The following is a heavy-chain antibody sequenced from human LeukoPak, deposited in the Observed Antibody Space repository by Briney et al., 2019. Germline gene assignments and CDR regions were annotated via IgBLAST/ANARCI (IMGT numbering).Heavy chain of an antibody. D-gene: IGHD2-2*01. CDR2: IYSGGST. CDR1: GFTVSSNY. J-gene: IGHJ6*03. Sequence: PGGSLRLSCAASGFTVSSNYMSWVRQAPGKGLEWVSVIYSGGSTYYADSVKGRFTISRDNSKNTLYLQMNSLRAEDTAVYYCARDVRGCSSTSCYYESWYYYYYYYMDVWGKGTTVTISS. CDR3: ARDVRGCSSTSCYYESWYYYYYYYMDV. V-gene: IGHV3-66*01.